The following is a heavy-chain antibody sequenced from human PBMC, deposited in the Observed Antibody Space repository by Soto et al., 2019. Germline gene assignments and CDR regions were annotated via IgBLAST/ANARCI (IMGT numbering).Heavy chain of an antibody. D-gene: IGHD2-8*01. V-gene: IGHV1-2*02. CDR2: INPNSGGT. CDR3: ARDRVDIVLMVYASDALDI. J-gene: IGHJ3*02. CDR1: GYTFTGYY. Sequence: RASVKVSCKASGYTFTGYYMHWVRQAPGQGLEWMGWINPNSGGTNYAQKFQGRVTMTRDTSISTAYMELSRLRSDDTAVYYCARDRVDIVLMVYASDALDIWGQGTMVTVSS.